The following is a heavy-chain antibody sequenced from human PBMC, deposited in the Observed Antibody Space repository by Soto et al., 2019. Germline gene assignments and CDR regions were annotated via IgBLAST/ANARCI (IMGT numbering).Heavy chain of an antibody. CDR1: GYTFTSYG. V-gene: IGHV1-18*01. CDR2: ISAYNGNT. D-gene: IGHD2-8*02. Sequence: EASVKVSCKASGYTFTSYGISWVRQAPGQGLEWMGWISAYNGNTNYAQKLQGRVTMTTDTSTSTAYMELRSLRSDDTAVYYCARGGGVPFRQFPDNWFDPWGQGTLVTVSS. J-gene: IGHJ5*02. CDR3: ARGGGVPFRQFPDNWFDP.